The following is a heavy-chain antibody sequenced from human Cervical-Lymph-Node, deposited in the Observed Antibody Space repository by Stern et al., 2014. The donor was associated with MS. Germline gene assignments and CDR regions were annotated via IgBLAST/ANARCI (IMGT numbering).Heavy chain of an antibody. CDR3: ARNLSPPTNYYDALSY. J-gene: IGHJ4*02. CDR1: GGSISSYY. D-gene: IGHD3-22*01. V-gene: IGHV4-59*01. CDR2: IYSSGTT. Sequence: QVQLQESGPGLVKPSETLSLTCTVSGGSISSYYWNWIRQPPGKGLEWIGYIYSSGTTNYNPSLKSRVTMSVDMSKNQFSLILSSVTAADTAVYFCARNLSPPTNYYDALSYWGQGTLVTVSS.